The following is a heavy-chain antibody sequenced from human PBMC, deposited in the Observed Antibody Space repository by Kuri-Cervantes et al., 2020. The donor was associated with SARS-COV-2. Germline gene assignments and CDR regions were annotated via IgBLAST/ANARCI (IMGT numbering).Heavy chain of an antibody. Sequence: ASVKVSCKASGYTFTSYAMNWVRQAPGQGLEWMGWINTNTGNPTYAQGFTGRFVFSLDTSVSTAYLQISSLKAEDTAVYYCARDLVIVGATDYYYYGMGVWGQGTTVTVSS. CDR1: GYTFTSYA. D-gene: IGHD1-26*01. CDR2: INTNTGNP. CDR3: ARDLVIVGATDYYYYGMGV. J-gene: IGHJ6*02. V-gene: IGHV7-4-1*02.